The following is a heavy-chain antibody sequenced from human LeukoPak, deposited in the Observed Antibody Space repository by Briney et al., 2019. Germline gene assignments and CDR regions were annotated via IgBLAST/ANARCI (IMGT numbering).Heavy chain of an antibody. CDR2: IRGSGDST. CDR1: GFTFSSYA. Sequence: PGGSLRLSCAASGFTFSSYAMSWVRQAPGKGLEWFSAIRGSGDSTYYADSVKGRFTISRDNSKNTLYLQMISLRSEDTAVYYCAKDYSSSWYRSYFDYWGQGTLVTVSS. J-gene: IGHJ4*02. CDR3: AKDYSSSWYRSYFDY. V-gene: IGHV3-23*01. D-gene: IGHD6-13*01.